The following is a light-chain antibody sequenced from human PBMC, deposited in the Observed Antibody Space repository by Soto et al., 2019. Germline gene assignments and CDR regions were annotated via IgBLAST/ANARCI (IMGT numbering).Light chain of an antibody. Sequence: EIVLTQSPGTLSLSPGERATLSCRASQSVSSSFLAWYQQKPGQAPRLLIYGASSRATGIPDRFSGSGSGTDFTLTISRLEPEDCAVYYCQQYDNSHWTFGQGTKVEIK. V-gene: IGKV3-20*01. J-gene: IGKJ1*01. CDR1: QSVSSSF. CDR3: QQYDNSHWT. CDR2: GAS.